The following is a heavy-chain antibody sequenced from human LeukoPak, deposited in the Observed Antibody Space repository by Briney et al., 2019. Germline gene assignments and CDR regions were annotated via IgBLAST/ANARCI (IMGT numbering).Heavy chain of an antibody. J-gene: IGHJ6*03. CDR2: INPNSGGT. Sequence: ASVKVSCKASGYTFTSYGISWVRQAPGQGLEWMGWINPNSGGTKYAQKFQGRVTMTRDTSISTAYMELSRLRSDDTAVYYCARDGRLGSGWYYYYYYMDVWGKGTTVTISS. D-gene: IGHD6-19*01. V-gene: IGHV1-2*02. CDR1: GYTFTSYG. CDR3: ARDGRLGSGWYYYYYYMDV.